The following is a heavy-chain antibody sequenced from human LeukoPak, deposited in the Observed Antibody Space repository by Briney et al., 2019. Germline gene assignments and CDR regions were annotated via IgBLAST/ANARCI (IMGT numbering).Heavy chain of an antibody. CDR1: GFTFSSYA. CDR3: ARGLYSSSSGLIPSPPGY. J-gene: IGHJ4*02. Sequence: PGGSLRLSCAASGFTFSSYAIHWVRQAPGKGLEWVAVISYDGSNKYYADSVKGRFTISRDNAKNSLYLQMNSLRAEDTAVYYCARGLYSSSSGLIPSPPGYWGQGTLVTVSS. D-gene: IGHD6-6*01. CDR2: ISYDGSNK. V-gene: IGHV3-30-3*01.